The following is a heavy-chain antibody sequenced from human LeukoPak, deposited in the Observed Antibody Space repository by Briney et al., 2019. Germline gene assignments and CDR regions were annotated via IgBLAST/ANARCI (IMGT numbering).Heavy chain of an antibody. Sequence: SVKVSCKASGGTLSSYPVSWVRQAPGQGLELMGRIIPILGLTNYAQRFQGRVTITADTSTKSVYMELNSLTSEDTAVYYCASRYYDSSEYYQYYFDYWGQGTLVTVSS. CDR2: IIPILGLT. CDR3: ASRYYDSSEYYQYYFDY. D-gene: IGHD3-22*01. V-gene: IGHV1-69*02. CDR1: GGTLSSYP. J-gene: IGHJ4*02.